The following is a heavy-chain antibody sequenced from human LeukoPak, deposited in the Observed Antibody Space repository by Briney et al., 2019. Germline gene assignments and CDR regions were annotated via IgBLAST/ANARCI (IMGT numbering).Heavy chain of an antibody. J-gene: IGHJ3*02. D-gene: IGHD6-13*01. CDR3: AKAMEGAAVDPGKNGGAFDI. CDR1: GFTFSSYA. Sequence: AGGSLRLSCAASGFTFSSYAMHWVRQASGKGLEWVAVISYDGSNKYYADSVKGRFTISRDNSKNTLYLQMNSLRAEDTAVYYCAKAMEGAAVDPGKNGGAFDIWGQGTMVTVSS. V-gene: IGHV3-30-3*01. CDR2: ISYDGSNK.